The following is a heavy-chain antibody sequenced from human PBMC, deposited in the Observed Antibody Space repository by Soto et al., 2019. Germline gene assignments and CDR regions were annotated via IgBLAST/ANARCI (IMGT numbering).Heavy chain of an antibody. CDR1: GFTFSSYA. V-gene: IGHV3-21*04. CDR3: ARRSSSWYFDY. J-gene: IGHJ4*02. CDR2: ISSSSSYI. D-gene: IGHD6-13*01. Sequence: GGSLRLSCAASGFTFSSYAMSWVRQAPGKGLEWVSSISSSSSYIYYADSVKGRFTISRDNAKNSLYLQMNSLRAEDTAVYYCARRSSSWYFDYWGQGTLVTVSS.